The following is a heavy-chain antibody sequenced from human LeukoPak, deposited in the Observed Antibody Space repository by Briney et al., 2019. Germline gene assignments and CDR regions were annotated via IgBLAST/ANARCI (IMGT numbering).Heavy chain of an antibody. V-gene: IGHV4-59*01. CDR3: ARDRSYYDSTGFYKYAFDI. Sequence: PSETLSLTCTVSGGSISGYYWTWIRQLPGKGLEWIGYIYNSGITNYNPSLKSRVTISADTSKNQFSLKLSSVTAADTAVYYCARDRSYYDSTGFYKYAFDIWGQGTVVTVSS. CDR2: IYNSGIT. CDR1: GGSISGYY. D-gene: IGHD3-22*01. J-gene: IGHJ3*02.